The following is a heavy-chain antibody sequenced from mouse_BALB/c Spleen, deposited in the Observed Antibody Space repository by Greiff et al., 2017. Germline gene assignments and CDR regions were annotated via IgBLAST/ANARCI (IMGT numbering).Heavy chain of an antibody. D-gene: IGHD2-2*01. J-gene: IGHJ2*01. CDR1: GYSITSGYS. CDR3: TRWDGYAYYFDE. Sequence: EVKLQESGPDLVKPSQSLSLTCTVTGYSITSGYSWHWIRQFTGNKLEWMGYIHYSGSTKYNPSLTSRSSITRDTSKNQFFLQLNSVTTEDTATYYCTRWDGYAYYFDEWGEGATLTVSS. V-gene: IGHV3-1*02. CDR2: IHYSGST.